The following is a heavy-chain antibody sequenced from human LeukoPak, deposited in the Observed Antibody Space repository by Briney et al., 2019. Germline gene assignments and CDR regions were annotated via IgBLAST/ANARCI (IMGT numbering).Heavy chain of an antibody. CDR3: ARDGSSRGNWFDP. Sequence: PSQTLSLTCTVSGGSISSGGYYWSWIRQHPGKGLEWIGYIYYSGSTYYNPSLKSRVTISVDTSKNQFSLKLSSVTAADTAVYYCARDGSSRGNWFDPWGQGTLVTVSS. V-gene: IGHV4-31*03. J-gene: IGHJ5*02. CDR1: GGSISSGGYY. CDR2: IYYSGST. D-gene: IGHD6-6*01.